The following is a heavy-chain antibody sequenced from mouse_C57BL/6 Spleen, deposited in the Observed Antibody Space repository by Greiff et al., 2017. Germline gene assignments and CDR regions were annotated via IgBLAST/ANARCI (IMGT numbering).Heavy chain of an antibody. V-gene: IGHV1-55*01. CDR3: ARRVITTVVFDY. CDR1: GYTFTSYW. J-gene: IGHJ2*01. CDR2: IYPGSGST. D-gene: IGHD1-1*01. Sequence: QVQLKQPGAELVKPGASVKMSCKASGYTFTSYWITWVKQRPGQGLEWIGDIYPGSGSTNYNEKFKSKATLTVDTSSSTAYMQLSSLTSEDSAVYYCARRVITTVVFDYWGQGTTLTVSS.